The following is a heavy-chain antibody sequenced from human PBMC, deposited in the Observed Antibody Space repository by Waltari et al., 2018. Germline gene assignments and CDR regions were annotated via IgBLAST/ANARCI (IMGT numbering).Heavy chain of an antibody. Sequence: QLQLQESGSGLVKPSQTLSLTCAVSGGSISSGGYSWRWIRQPPGKGLEWIGYIYHSGSTYHNPSLKSRITISVDRSKNQFSLKLSSVTAADTAVYYCARVVGTGGAPSYYFDYWGQGTLVTVSS. CDR3: ARVVGTGGAPSYYFDY. D-gene: IGHD2-8*02. CDR1: GGSISSGGYS. V-gene: IGHV4-30-2*01. CDR2: IYHSGST. J-gene: IGHJ4*02.